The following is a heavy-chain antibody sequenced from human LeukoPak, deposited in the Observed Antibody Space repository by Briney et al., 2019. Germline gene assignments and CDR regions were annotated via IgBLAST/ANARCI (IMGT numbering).Heavy chain of an antibody. CDR2: ISPTGSTT. CDR3: ARGPSSNWSGLDF. CDR1: GFSFSGHW. V-gene: IGHV3-74*01. Sequence: GGSLRLSCAASGFSFSGHWMHWARQLPGKGLVWVSRISPTGSTTSYADSVKGRFTVSRDNAKNTLYQQVNNLRAEDTAVYYCARGPSSNWSGLDFWGQGTLLTVSS. J-gene: IGHJ4*02. D-gene: IGHD6-13*01.